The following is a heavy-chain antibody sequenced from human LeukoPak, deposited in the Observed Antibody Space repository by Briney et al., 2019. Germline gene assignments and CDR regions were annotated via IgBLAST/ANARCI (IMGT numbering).Heavy chain of an antibody. D-gene: IGHD3-3*01. CDR2: IRYDGSNK. CDR1: GFTFSSYG. Sequence: GGSLRLSCAASGFTFSSYGMHWVRQAPGKGLEWVAFIRYDGSNKYYADSVKGRFTISRDNSKNTLYLQMNSLRAEDTAVYYCAKATPALTYYDFWSGYPYNWFDPWAREPWSPSPQ. J-gene: IGHJ5*02. CDR3: AKATPALTYYDFWSGYPYNWFDP. V-gene: IGHV3-30*02.